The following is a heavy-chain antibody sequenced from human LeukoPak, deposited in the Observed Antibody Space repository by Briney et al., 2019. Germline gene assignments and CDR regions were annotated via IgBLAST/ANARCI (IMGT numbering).Heavy chain of an antibody. J-gene: IGHJ6*03. CDR3: AREDGYYYYMDV. CDR1: GFTFSSYG. V-gene: IGHV3-33*01. CDR2: IWYDGSNK. D-gene: IGHD5-24*01. Sequence: GGSLRLSCAASGFTFSSYGMHWVRQAPGKGLEWVAVIWYDGSNKYYADSVKGRFTISRDNSKNTLYLQMNSLRAEDTAAYYCAREDGYYYYMDVWGKGTTVTVSS.